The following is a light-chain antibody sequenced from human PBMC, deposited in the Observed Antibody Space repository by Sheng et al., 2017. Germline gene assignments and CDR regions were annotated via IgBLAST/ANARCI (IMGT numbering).Light chain of an antibody. CDR3: QQLKNYPSIT. J-gene: IGKJ5*01. Sequence: DIQLTQSPSFLSPSVGDRVTITCRASEDINNYLAWYQQKPGKAPKLLIYVASTLQGGVPSRFSGSGSGTEFTLTISSLQPDDFGTYYCQQLKNYPSITFGQGTRLEI. CDR2: VAS. V-gene: IGKV1-9*01. CDR1: EDINNY.